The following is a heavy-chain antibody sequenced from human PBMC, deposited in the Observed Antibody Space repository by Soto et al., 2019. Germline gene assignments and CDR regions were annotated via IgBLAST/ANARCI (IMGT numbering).Heavy chain of an antibody. J-gene: IGHJ4*02. Sequence: QVQLVQSGAEVKKPGASVKVSCKASGFHFAGNTVLWVRQAPGQGLEWMGWINVGNGNTKLSQKFQGRFTLARDTSASTAYMELSSLRSEDTAVYYCARGLPTTVTILQSGGQGTLVTVAS. CDR3: ARGLPTTVTILQS. D-gene: IGHD4-17*01. V-gene: IGHV1-3*01. CDR1: GFHFAGNT. CDR2: INVGNGNT.